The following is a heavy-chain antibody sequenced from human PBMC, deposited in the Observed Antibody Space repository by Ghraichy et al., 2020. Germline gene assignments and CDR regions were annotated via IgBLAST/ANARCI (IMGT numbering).Heavy chain of an antibody. CDR3: ARDPKPHCSGGSCYSVFWFDP. J-gene: IGHJ5*02. D-gene: IGHD2-15*01. Sequence: SETLSLTCAVYGGSFSGYYWSWIRQPPGKGLEWIGEINHSGSTNYNPSLKSRVTISVDTSKNQFSLKLSSVTAADTAVYYCARDPKPHCSGGSCYSVFWFDPWGQGTLVTVSS. CDR2: INHSGST. V-gene: IGHV4-34*01. CDR1: GGSFSGYY.